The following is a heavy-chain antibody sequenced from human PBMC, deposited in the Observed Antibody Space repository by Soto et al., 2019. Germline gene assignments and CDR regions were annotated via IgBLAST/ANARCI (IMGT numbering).Heavy chain of an antibody. J-gene: IGHJ4*02. Sequence: SETLSLTCTVSGGSISSYYWSWIRQPPGKGLEWIGYIYYSGSTNYNPSLKSRVTISVDTSKNQFSLKLSSVTAADTAVYYCARGLTGTTFDEWGQGTLVTVSS. V-gene: IGHV4-59*01. CDR1: GGSISSYY. CDR2: IYYSGST. D-gene: IGHD1-7*01. CDR3: ARGLTGTTFDE.